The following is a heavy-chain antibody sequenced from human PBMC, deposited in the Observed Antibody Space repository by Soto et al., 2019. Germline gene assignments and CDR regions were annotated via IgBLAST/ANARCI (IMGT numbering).Heavy chain of an antibody. V-gene: IGHV3-21*01. CDR3: AWLVISSLDS. CDR1: GFTFSDYS. CDR2: ISSKSTFI. D-gene: IGHD2-21*01. Sequence: PGGSLRLSCAASGFTFSDYSLNWVRQAPGKGLEWVSSISSKSTFIHYADSVKGRFTISRANDKNSLYLQMDTMRDNGMAVYFCAWLVISSLDSWGQGALVTVSS. J-gene: IGHJ5*01.